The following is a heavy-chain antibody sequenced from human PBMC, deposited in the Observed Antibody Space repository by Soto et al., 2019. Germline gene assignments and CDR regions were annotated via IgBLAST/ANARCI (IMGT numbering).Heavy chain of an antibody. D-gene: IGHD2-2*02. J-gene: IGHJ4*02. CDR3: AKSPNFYCSSPNCYKYYFDH. Sequence: TVGSLRLSCAASWFTFNTYGMHWVRQAPGKGLEWVAVISYDGSEKYYVDSVKGRFTISKDNSKNTLYLQMNSLRPEDTAVYYCAKSPNFYCSSPNCYKYYFDHWGQGTRVTVSS. CDR2: ISYDGSEK. CDR1: WFTFNTYG. V-gene: IGHV3-30*18.